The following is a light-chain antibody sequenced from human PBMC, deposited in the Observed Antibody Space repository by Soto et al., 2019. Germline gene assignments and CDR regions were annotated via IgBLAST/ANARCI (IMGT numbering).Light chain of an antibody. CDR3: PQYGSSPYT. CDR2: GAS. CDR1: QSVSSSY. J-gene: IGKJ2*01. V-gene: IGKV3-20*01. Sequence: EIVLTQSPGTLSLSPGERATLSCRASQSVSSSYLAWYQQKPGQAPRLLIYGASSRATGIPDRFSGSGSGTDFTLTISRRETEDVEVYYGPQYGSSPYTFGQGTKLEIK.